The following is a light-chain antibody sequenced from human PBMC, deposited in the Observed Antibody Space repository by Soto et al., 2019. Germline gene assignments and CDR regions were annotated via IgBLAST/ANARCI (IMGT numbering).Light chain of an antibody. CDR2: DAS. J-gene: IGKJ1*01. Sequence: IVLTQSAGALSLSPGARATLSCRASQSVSSNFLAWYQQKPGQAPRLLLYDASNRATGIPARFSGSGSGTDFTLTTSSLEPEDFAVYYCQQRSNWPPWTFGQGTKVDNK. CDR3: QQRSNWPPWT. CDR1: QSVSSN. V-gene: IGKV3D-20*02.